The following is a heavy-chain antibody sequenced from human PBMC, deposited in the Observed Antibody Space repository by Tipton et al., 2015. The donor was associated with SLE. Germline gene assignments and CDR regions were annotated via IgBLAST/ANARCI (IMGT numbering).Heavy chain of an antibody. D-gene: IGHD1-26*01. Sequence: SLRLSCAASGFSFSYYGMHWVRQAPGRGLEWVAVIWYDGSNAYYADSVKGRFTISRDNAKNSLFLQMNSLRPEDTALYYCAKGGSYLSSWGQGTLVTVSS. CDR3: AKGGSYLSS. V-gene: IGHV3-33*03. J-gene: IGHJ5*02. CDR2: IWYDGSNA. CDR1: GFSFSYYG.